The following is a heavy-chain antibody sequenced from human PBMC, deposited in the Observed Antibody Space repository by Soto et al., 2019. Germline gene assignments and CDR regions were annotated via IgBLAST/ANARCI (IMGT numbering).Heavy chain of an antibody. CDR1: GGSISSGDYY. J-gene: IGHJ6*02. CDR3: ARDHKGFNHDDLPNYGMDV. CDR2: TYSSGST. Sequence: QVQLQESGPGLVKPSQTLSLTCTVSGGSISSGDYYWSWIRQPPGKGLEWLGDTYSSGSTYYNPSLKSRVTIAVDTSKNQCPLKVSSVTAADTAVYYCARDHKGFNHDDLPNYGMDVWGQGSTVTVSS. D-gene: IGHD3-3*01. V-gene: IGHV4-30-4*01.